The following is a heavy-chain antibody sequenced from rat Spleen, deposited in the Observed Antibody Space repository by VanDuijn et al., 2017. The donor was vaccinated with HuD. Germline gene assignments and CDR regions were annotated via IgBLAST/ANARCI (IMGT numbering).Heavy chain of an antibody. D-gene: IGHD1-2*01. J-gene: IGHJ1*01. CDR1: GFTFSRYW. Sequence: EVQLVETGGGLVQPGKSLKLSCVASGFTFSRYWMYWVRQAPGKGLEWVSSVSSDGINTYYPDSVKGRFTISRDNAKSTLYLQMDSLRSEDTASYYCARNDYSSYIYYWYFDFWGPGTMVTVSS. V-gene: IGHV5-58*01. CDR2: VSSDGINT. CDR3: ARNDYSSYIYYWYFDF.